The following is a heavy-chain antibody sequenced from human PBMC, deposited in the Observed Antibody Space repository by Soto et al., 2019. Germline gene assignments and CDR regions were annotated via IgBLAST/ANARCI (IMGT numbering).Heavy chain of an antibody. CDR2: INSDGSST. D-gene: IGHD3-3*01. J-gene: IGHJ4*02. Sequence: EVQLVESGGGLVQPGGSLRLSCAASGFTFSSYWMHWVRQAPGKGLVWVSRINSDGSSTSYADSVKGRFTISRDNGKNTLYLQMNSLRAEDTAVYYCAREGNYDFWSDTNGAFDYWGQGTLVTVSS. CDR3: AREGNYDFWSDTNGAFDY. CDR1: GFTFSSYW. V-gene: IGHV3-74*01.